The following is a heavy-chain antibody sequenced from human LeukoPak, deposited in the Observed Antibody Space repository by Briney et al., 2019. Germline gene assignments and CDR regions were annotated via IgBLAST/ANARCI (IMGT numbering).Heavy chain of an antibody. CDR3: ARDLRGDYGDDAVDY. J-gene: IGHJ4*02. Sequence: GASVKVSCKASGYTLTSYGINWMRQAPGQGLEWMGWISTQTGNTNYAQKLQGRVTMTTDTSTSTAYMELRSLRSDDTAVYYCARDLRGDYGDDAVDYWGQGTLVTVSS. V-gene: IGHV1-18*01. CDR1: GYTLTSYG. CDR2: ISTQTGNT. D-gene: IGHD4-17*01.